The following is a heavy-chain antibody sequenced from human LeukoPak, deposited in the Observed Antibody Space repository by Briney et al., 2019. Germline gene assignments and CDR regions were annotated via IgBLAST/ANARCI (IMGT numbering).Heavy chain of an antibody. Sequence: PSETLSLTCAVYGGSFSGCYWSWIRQPPGKGLEWIGEINHSGSTNYNPSLKSRVTISVDTSKNQFSLKLSSVTAADTAVYYCARQDYYDSSGSNQECWGQGTLVTVSS. CDR3: ARQDYYDSSGSNQEC. D-gene: IGHD3-22*01. CDR2: INHSGST. J-gene: IGHJ4*02. V-gene: IGHV4-34*01. CDR1: GGSFSGCY.